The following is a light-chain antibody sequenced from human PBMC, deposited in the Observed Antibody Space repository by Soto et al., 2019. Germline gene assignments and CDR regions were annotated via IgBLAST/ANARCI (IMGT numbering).Light chain of an antibody. Sequence: DNPMTQSPSSPSASLGERINNPFRARQGISNYLAWYQQKPGKVPKLLIYAASTLQSGVPSRFSGSGSGTDFTLTISSLQPEDVATYYCQKYNSAPETFGQGTKVDIK. J-gene: IGKJ1*01. V-gene: IGKV1-27*01. CDR1: QGISNY. CDR3: QKYNSAPET. CDR2: AAS.